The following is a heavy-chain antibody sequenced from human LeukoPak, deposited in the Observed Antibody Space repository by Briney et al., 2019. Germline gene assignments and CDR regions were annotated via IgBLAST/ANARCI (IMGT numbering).Heavy chain of an antibody. CDR3: ARSPYYDILTGSRGTFDY. D-gene: IGHD3-9*01. Sequence: SGPTLVHPTPALTLTCTFSGFTLSTSGVGVGWIRQPPVKALEWLALNYWDDDKRYSPSLKSRLTITKDTSKNQVVLTVTNMDPVDTATYYCARSPYYDILTGSRGTFDYWGQGTLVTVSS. J-gene: IGHJ4*02. V-gene: IGHV2-5*02. CDR1: GFTLSTSGVG. CDR2: NYWDDDK.